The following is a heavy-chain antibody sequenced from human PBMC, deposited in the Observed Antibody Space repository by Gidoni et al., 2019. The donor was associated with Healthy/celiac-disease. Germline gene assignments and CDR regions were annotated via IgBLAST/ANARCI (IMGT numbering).Heavy chain of an antibody. CDR2: INHSGST. CDR1: GGSFSGYY. D-gene: IGHD3-10*01. CDR3: AIGPLSGMVRGVNDY. Sequence: QVQLQQWGAGLLKPSETLSLTCAVYGGSFSGYYWSWIRQPPGKGLEWIGEINHSGSTNYNPSLKSRVTISVDTSKNQFSLKLSSVTAADTAVYYCAIGPLSGMVRGVNDYWGQGTLVTVSS. J-gene: IGHJ4*02. V-gene: IGHV4-34*01.